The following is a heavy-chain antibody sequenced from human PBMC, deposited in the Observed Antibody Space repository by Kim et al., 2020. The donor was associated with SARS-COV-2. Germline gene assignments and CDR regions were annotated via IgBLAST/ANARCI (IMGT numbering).Heavy chain of an antibody. D-gene: IGHD3-3*01. J-gene: IGHJ6*03. Sequence: SETLSLTCGVYGGSFNDYYWSWVRQPPGKGLEWIGEVIHSGITNYNPSLKSRVSISVNTSKKQFSLKLSSVTAADTAMYYCARTIFGGVHYYYMDVWGKGTTVTVSS. CDR2: VIHSGIT. CDR1: GGSFNDYY. V-gene: IGHV4-34*12. CDR3: ARTIFGGVHYYYMDV.